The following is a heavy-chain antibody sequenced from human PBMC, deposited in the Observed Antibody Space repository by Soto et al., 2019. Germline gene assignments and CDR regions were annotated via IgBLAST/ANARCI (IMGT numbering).Heavy chain of an antibody. V-gene: IGHV4-59*01. CDR3: ARDRGASDSFDI. Sequence: SETLSLTCNVSGGPIKTYYWNWIRQPPGKGLEWIGYIFDSGSTNYNPSLKSRVTFSLDTSKNQFSLRLSSVTAADTAVYYCARDRGASDSFDIWGQGTMVTVSS. CDR1: GGPIKTYY. J-gene: IGHJ3*02. CDR2: IFDSGST.